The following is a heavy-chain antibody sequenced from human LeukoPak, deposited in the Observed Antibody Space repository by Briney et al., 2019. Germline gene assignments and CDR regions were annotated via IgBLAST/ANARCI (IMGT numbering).Heavy chain of an antibody. CDR3: ARGPYSSRVDY. Sequence: GGSLRLSCAASGFTFSSYWMHWVRQPPGKGLVWVSRIKSDGSSTTYADPVKGRFTISRDNAKNTLYLEMNSLRAEDTAVYYCARGPYSSRVDYWGQGPLVTVSS. D-gene: IGHD6-13*01. J-gene: IGHJ4*02. V-gene: IGHV3-74*01. CDR1: GFTFSSYW. CDR2: IKSDGSST.